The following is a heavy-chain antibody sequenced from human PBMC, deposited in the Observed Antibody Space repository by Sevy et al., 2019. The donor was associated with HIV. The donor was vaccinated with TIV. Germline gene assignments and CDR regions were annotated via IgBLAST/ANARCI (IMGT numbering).Heavy chain of an antibody. D-gene: IGHD3-3*01. CDR3: ARDRRNNYDFWSGHLNEY. CDR1: GFTFSDYY. V-gene: IGHV3-11*01. Sequence: GGSLRLSCAASGFTFSDYYMSWIRQAPGKGLEWVSYISSSGSTIYYADSVKGRFTISRDNAKNSLYLQMNSLRAEDMAVYYFARDRRNNYDFWSGHLNEYWGQGSLVTVS. J-gene: IGHJ4*02. CDR2: ISSSGSTI.